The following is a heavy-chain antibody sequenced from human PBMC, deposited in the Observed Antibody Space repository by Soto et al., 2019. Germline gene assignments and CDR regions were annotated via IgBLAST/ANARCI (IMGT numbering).Heavy chain of an antibody. CDR1: GGFISSYY. Sequence: SETLSLTCTVSGGFISSYYLSWIRQPPGKGLEWIGHIYSSGSTNYNPSLKSRVTISADTSKNQFSLKLRSVTAADTAVYYCARRVKYGSGRRPAYCFDYWGQGTLVTVSS. J-gene: IGHJ4*02. CDR3: ARRVKYGSGRRPAYCFDY. D-gene: IGHD3-10*01. CDR2: IYSSGST. V-gene: IGHV4-59*01.